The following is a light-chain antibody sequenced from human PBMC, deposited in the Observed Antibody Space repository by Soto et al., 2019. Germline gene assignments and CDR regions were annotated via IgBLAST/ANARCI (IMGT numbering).Light chain of an antibody. V-gene: IGLV2-14*01. CDR2: EVS. J-gene: IGLJ2*01. CDR3: SSFRSTTTL. CDR1: SSDIGGYNY. Sequence: QSALTQPASVSGSPGQSINISCTGTSSDIGGYNYVSWYQQHPGKAPKLMIYEVSNRPSGVSNRFSGSKSGNTASLTISGLQAEDEADYYCSSFRSTTTLFGGGTKLTVL.